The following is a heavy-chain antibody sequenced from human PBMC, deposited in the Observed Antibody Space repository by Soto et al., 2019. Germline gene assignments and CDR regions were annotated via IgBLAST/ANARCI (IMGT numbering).Heavy chain of an antibody. D-gene: IGHD6-13*01. V-gene: IGHV3-23*01. Sequence: EVQLLESGGGLVQPGGSLRLSCTASGFTFSRHAMTWVRQAPGKGLEWVSGLSDSGGSIYYADSVKGRFTISRDNSMNTLYLQMNTLRAEDTAVYYCAKVSGSWYAGFFDLWGQGTLVTVSS. CDR1: GFTFSRHA. J-gene: IGHJ4*02. CDR2: LSDSGGSI. CDR3: AKVSGSWYAGFFDL.